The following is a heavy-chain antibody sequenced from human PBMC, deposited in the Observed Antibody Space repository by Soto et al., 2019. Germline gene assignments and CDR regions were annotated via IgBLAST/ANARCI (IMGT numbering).Heavy chain of an antibody. Sequence: ASVKVSCKASGGTFSSYAISWVRQAPGQGLEWMGGIIPIFGTANYAQKFQGRVTITADESTSTAYMELSSLRSEDTAVYYCARLNWNDEIRGEYYFDYWGQGTLLTVSS. D-gene: IGHD1-1*01. J-gene: IGHJ4*02. CDR3: ARLNWNDEIRGEYYFDY. CDR1: GGTFSSYA. V-gene: IGHV1-69*13. CDR2: IIPIFGTA.